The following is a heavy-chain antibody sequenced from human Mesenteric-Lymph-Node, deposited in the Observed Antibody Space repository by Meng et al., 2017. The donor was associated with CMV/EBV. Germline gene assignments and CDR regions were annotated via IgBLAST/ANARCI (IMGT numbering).Heavy chain of an antibody. Sequence: GGSLRLSCAASGFTFSSYSMNWVRQAPGKGLEWVSAISGSGGSTYYADSVKGRFTISRDNSKNTLYLQMNSLRAEDTAVYYCARDLNWNFDYWGQGTLVTVSS. J-gene: IGHJ4*02. D-gene: IGHD1-1*01. CDR2: ISGSGGST. CDR3: ARDLNWNFDY. CDR1: GFTFSSYS. V-gene: IGHV3-23*01.